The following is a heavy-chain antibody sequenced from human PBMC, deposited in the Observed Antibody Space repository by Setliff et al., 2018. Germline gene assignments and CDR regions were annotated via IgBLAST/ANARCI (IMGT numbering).Heavy chain of an antibody. CDR3: ARNPDFLQYSFDL. J-gene: IGHJ2*01. Sequence: SETLSLTCTVSGGSISSSSYYWGWIRQPPGKGLEWIGSIYYSGTTYSTYYNPSLKSRATISIDTSKSQFSLKLSSMTAADTALYYCARNPDFLQYSFDLWGRGTLVTVSS. D-gene: IGHD5-12*01. V-gene: IGHV4-39*07. CDR2: IYYSGTTYST. CDR1: GGSISSSSYY.